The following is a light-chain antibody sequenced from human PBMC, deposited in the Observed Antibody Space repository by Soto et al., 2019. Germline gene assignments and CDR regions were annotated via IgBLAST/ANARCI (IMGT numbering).Light chain of an antibody. V-gene: IGLV2-14*01. J-gene: IGLJ1*01. Sequence: QSALTQPASVSGSPGQSITISCTGTSSDVGGYNYVSWYQQHPGKAPKLMIYDVSNQPSGVSNRFSGSKSGNTASLTISGLQAEDEADYYCSSYTSSSISYVFGTGTKVTVL. CDR3: SSYTSSSISYV. CDR2: DVS. CDR1: SSDVGGYNY.